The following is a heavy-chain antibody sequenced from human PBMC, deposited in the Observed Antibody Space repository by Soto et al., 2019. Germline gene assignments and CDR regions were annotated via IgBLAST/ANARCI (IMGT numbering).Heavy chain of an antibody. CDR2: IDPSDSYT. CDR1: GXSFTSYW. D-gene: IGHD5-18*01. CDR3: ARQKHNVDTVDFDY. J-gene: IGHJ4*02. V-gene: IGHV5-10-1*01. Sequence: XSLKISCNGSGXSFTSYWISWVRQMPGKGLEWMGRIDPSDSYTNYSPSFQGHVTISADKSISTAYLQWSSLKASDTAMYYCARQKHNVDTVDFDYWGQGTLGTVSS.